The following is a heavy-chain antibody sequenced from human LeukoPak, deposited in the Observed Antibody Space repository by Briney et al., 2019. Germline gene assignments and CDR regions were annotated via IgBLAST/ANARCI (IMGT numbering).Heavy chain of an antibody. D-gene: IGHD3-10*02. CDR1: GFSFSNYG. J-gene: IGHJ6*04. Sequence: GGSLRLSCAASGFSFSNYGMNWVRQAPGKGLEWVSYISSSGSTIYYADSVKGRFTISRDNAKNSLYLQMNSLRAEDTAVYYCAELGITMIGGVWGKGTTVTVSS. CDR3: AELGITMIGGV. CDR2: ISSSGSTI. V-gene: IGHV3-48*04.